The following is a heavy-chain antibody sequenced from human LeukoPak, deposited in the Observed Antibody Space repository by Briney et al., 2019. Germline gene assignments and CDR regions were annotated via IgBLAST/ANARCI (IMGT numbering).Heavy chain of an antibody. V-gene: IGHV3-23*01. CDR3: AKLTSGWFEDF. CDR2: ISASDGST. Sequence: GRSLRLSCAASGFTFSNYAMTWVRQAPGKGLEWVSAISASDGSTYYVDSVKGRFTISRDLSKNTLYLQMNSLRAEDTAVYYCAKLTSGWFEDFWGQGTLVTVSS. J-gene: IGHJ4*02. CDR1: GFTFSNYA. D-gene: IGHD6-19*01.